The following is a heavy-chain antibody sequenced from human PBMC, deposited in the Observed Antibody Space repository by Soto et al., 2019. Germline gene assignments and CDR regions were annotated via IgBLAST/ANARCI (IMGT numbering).Heavy chain of an antibody. Sequence: QVQLQESGPGLVKPSQTLSLTCTVSGGSISSGGYYWSWIRQHPGKGLEWIGYIYYSGSTYYNPSLKSRVTISVDTSKNQFSLKLSSVTAADTAVDYCARDTGGPYGGNSLLDYWGQGTLVTVSS. CDR1: GGSISSGGYY. D-gene: IGHD2-21*02. CDR2: IYYSGST. V-gene: IGHV4-31*03. J-gene: IGHJ4*02. CDR3: ARDTGGPYGGNSLLDY.